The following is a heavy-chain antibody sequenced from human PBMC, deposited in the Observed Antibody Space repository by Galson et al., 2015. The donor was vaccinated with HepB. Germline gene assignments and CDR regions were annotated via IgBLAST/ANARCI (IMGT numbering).Heavy chain of an antibody. CDR3: AKAVGGQYYGSGSYSDY. CDR1: GFTFNKRA. J-gene: IGHJ4*02. D-gene: IGHD3-10*01. Sequence: SLRLSCAASGFTFNKRAMSWVRQAPGKGLEWVAVVSGGGAYTFYADSVKGRFTISRDNWKNTLYLQMKGLRADDTALYYCAKAVGGQYYGSGSYSDYWGQGTLVTDSP. CDR2: VSGGGAYT. V-gene: IGHV3-23*01.